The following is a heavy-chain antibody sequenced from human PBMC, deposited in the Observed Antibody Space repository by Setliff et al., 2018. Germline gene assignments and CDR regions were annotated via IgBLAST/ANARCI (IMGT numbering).Heavy chain of an antibody. CDR1: GYTFTSYA. D-gene: IGHD3-22*01. J-gene: IGHJ4*02. CDR3: ATHGGYYYDSSGSFGAY. CDR2: INAGNGNT. V-gene: IGHV1-3*01. Sequence: ASVKVSCKASGYTFTSYAMHWVRQAPGQGLEWMGWINAGNGNTKYSQKFQGRVTITRDTSASTAYMELSSLRSGDTAVYYCATHGGYYYDSSGSFGAYWGQGTLVTVSS.